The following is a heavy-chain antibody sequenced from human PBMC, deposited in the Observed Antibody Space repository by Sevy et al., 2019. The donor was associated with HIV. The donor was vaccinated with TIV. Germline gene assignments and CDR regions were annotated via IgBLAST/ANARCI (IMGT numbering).Heavy chain of an antibody. CDR3: VKDPHYDFFDY. CDR2: IGYDGNKI. Sequence: GGSLRLSCAASGFNFSPYGMHWVRQAPGKGLEWVSFIGYDGNKIFYADSVRGRFTVSRYNSKNTLYLQMNSLSTEDTAVYYCVKDPHYDFFDYWGQGILVTVSS. V-gene: IGHV3-30*02. D-gene: IGHD3-10*01. J-gene: IGHJ4*02. CDR1: GFNFSPYG.